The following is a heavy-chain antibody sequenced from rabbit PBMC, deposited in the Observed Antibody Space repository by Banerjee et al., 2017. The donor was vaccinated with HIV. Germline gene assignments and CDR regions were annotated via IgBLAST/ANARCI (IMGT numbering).Heavy chain of an antibody. Sequence: QSLEESGGDLVKPGASLTLTCTASGFSFSSSYDMCWVRQAPGKGLEWIGCIYTGSGSYYYASWAKGRFTITRSTSLDTVTLQMTSLTAADTATYFCARGGGAGYGTATDLWGPGTLVTVS. CDR1: GFSFSSSYD. D-gene: IGHD7-1*01. V-gene: IGHV1S40*01. CDR3: ARGGGAGYGTATDL. CDR2: IYTGSGSY. J-gene: IGHJ4*01.